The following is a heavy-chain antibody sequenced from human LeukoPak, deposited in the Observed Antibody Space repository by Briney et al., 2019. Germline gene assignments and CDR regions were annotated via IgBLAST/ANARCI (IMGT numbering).Heavy chain of an antibody. J-gene: IGHJ6*03. CDR2: MNPTSGDT. Sequence: ASVKVSRKASGYTFSDYDVNWVRQAPGQGREWMGWMNPTSGDTGYAQKFQGRVTMTRSMSRNTAYMELSRLRSEDTAVYFCARVVMKAFYYYYMDVWGKGTTIIISS. CDR3: ARVVMKAFYYYYMDV. V-gene: IGHV1-8*01. CDR1: GYTFSDYD. D-gene: IGHD2-21*01.